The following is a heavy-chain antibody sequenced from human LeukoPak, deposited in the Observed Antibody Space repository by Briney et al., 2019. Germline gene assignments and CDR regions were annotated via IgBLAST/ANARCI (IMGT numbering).Heavy chain of an antibody. D-gene: IGHD3-9*01. J-gene: IGHJ5*02. CDR3: ARQGDEVIAIFDP. V-gene: IGHV4-34*01. CDR1: GESFSGFY. Sequence: SETLSLTCAVYGESFSGFYWSWIRQPPGKGLEWIGEISHSGGAKYNPSLQSRVTISEDTSKNQFTLTLSSVTAADTAVYYCARQGDEVIAIFDPWGQGTLVTVSS. CDR2: ISHSGGA.